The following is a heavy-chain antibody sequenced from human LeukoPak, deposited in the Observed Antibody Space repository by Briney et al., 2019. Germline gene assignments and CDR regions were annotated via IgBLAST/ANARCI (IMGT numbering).Heavy chain of an antibody. V-gene: IGHV3-23*01. D-gene: IGHD5-24*01. J-gene: IGHJ4*02. CDR3: AKGRGYGYNHIDY. Sequence: PGGSLRLSCAASGFTFSSYAMSWVRQAPGKGLEWVSTISGSGGSTYYADSVKGRFTISRDKSKNTVYLQMNSLRAEDTAVYYCAKGRGYGYNHIDYWGQGTLVTVSS. CDR1: GFTFSSYA. CDR2: ISGSGGST.